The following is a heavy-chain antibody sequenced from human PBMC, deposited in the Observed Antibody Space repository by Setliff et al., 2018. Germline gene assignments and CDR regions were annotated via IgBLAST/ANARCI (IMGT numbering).Heavy chain of an antibody. D-gene: IGHD2-21*01. CDR3: AKEYVVNSFVSNSHQHYGLDV. CDR1: GASLSSGSYY. V-gene: IGHV4-61*02. CDR2: IYTSGAT. Sequence: SETLSLTCTVSGASLSSGSYYWSWIRQSAGKGLEWIGRIYTSGATTYSPSLKSRVSISADTAKNLFSLRLKSVTAADTAVYYCAKEYVVNSFVSNSHQHYGLDVWGQGTTVTVSS. J-gene: IGHJ6*02.